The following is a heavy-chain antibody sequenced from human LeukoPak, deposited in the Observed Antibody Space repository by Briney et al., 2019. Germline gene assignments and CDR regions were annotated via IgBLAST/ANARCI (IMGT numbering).Heavy chain of an antibody. CDR3: ARKLLEMSTTR. J-gene: IGHJ4*02. CDR1: GFTFSGYA. Sequence: GGSLRLSRAASGFTFSGYAMSWVRQAPGKGLEWVSAISSSGGTTYYADSVKGRFTISRDNSKNTLYLQMNSLRAEDTAVYYCARKLLEMSTTRGGRGTLVTVSS. V-gene: IGHV3-23*01. CDR2: ISSSGGTT. D-gene: IGHD5-24*01.